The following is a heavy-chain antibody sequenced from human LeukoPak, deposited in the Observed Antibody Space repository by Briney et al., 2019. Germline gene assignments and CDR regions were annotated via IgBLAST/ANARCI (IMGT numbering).Heavy chain of an antibody. Sequence: PGRSLRLSCAASGFAFYDYSMNWVRQAPGKGLEWVSTISSRSSDIYYADSVRGRLTISRDNAQNSLYLQMNSLRVEDTTVYYCARDWGGYGLDVWGQGTTVTVSS. J-gene: IGHJ6*02. V-gene: IGHV3-21*01. D-gene: IGHD3-16*01. CDR1: GFAFYDYS. CDR2: ISSRSSDI. CDR3: ARDWGGYGLDV.